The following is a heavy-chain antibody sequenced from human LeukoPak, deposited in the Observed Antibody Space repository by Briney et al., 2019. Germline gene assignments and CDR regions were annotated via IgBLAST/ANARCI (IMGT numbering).Heavy chain of an antibody. V-gene: IGHV4-39*07. Sequence: SETLSLTCTVSGGSISSTTCYWGWIRQPPGKGLEWIGSIYYSGTTYYNPSLKSRVTISVDTSKNQFSLKLTSVTAADTAVYYCARPRGYSYGNWGQGTLVTVSS. J-gene: IGHJ4*02. CDR1: GGSISSTTCY. CDR3: ARPRGYSYGN. D-gene: IGHD5-18*01. CDR2: IYYSGTT.